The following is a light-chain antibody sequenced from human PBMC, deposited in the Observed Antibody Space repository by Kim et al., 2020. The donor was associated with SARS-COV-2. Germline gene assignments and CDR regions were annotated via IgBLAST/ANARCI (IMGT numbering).Light chain of an antibody. J-gene: IGKJ4*01. Sequence: IVLTQSPATLSLSPGERATLSCRASQSVNSYIAWYQQKPGQAPRLLIYDASDRASGIPARFSGSGSGTDFTLTISSLEPEDFAVYYCQHRINWPLTFGGGTKVDIK. V-gene: IGKV3-11*01. CDR2: DAS. CDR3: QHRINWPLT. CDR1: QSVNSY.